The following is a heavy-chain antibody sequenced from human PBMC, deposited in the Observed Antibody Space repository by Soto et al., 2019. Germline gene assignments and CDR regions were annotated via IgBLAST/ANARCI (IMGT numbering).Heavy chain of an antibody. CDR1: GYSIRNGDYY. V-gene: IGHV4-30-4*01. CDR3: ARGIQEGFDP. J-gene: IGHJ5*02. Sequence: QVSLQESGPGLVKPSQTLSLTCIVSGYSIRNGDYYWSWLRQPPGKDLEWIAYIYYNGIIHYNPSLKSRATISLDPSKNQFSLKMTSMTDADTAVYSCARGIQEGFDPWGQGTPVTVSS. D-gene: IGHD5-18*01. CDR2: IYYNGII.